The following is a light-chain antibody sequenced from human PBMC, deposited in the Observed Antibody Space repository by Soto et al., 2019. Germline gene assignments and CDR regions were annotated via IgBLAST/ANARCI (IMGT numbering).Light chain of an antibody. CDR3: VLYMGRGNYV. CDR1: SGSVSTNHY. CDR2: STN. Sequence: QTVVTQEPSFSVSPGRTVTLTCGLTSGSVSTNHYPSWYQQTPGQAPRTLIYSTNIHSSGVPDRFSGSILGNKAALTITGAQADDESDYYCVLYMGRGNYVFGTGTKLTVL. V-gene: IGLV8-61*01. J-gene: IGLJ1*01.